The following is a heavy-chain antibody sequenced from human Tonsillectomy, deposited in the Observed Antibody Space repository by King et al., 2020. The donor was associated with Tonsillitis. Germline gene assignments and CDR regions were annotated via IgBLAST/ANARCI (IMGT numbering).Heavy chain of an antibody. J-gene: IGHJ3*02. CDR2: ISNSGSNT. Sequence: VQLVESGGGLVQPGGSLRLSCAASGFSFNNYAMNWVRQAPGKGLEWVSGISNSGSNTYYADSVKGRFTISRDNSKNTLFLRMSTLRAEDTAVYYCTKYRAVTANDGFDIWGQGQWSPSLQ. D-gene: IGHD2-21*02. V-gene: IGHV3-23*04. CDR1: GFSFNNYA. CDR3: TKYRAVTANDGFDI.